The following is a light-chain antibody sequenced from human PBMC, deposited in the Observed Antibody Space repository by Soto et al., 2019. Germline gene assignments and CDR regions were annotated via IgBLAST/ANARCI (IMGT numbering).Light chain of an antibody. J-gene: IGKJ1*01. CDR1: QSFTSGY. CDR3: QQYGDSPQT. CDR2: GAS. V-gene: IGKV3-20*01. Sequence: EIVLTQSPGTLSLSPGERSTVSCSASQSFTSGYLALYQQKPCQSPRLLFYGASNRATAIPDRFSGSGFGTDSTLTITRLEPEDFAVYYCQQYGDSPQTFGPGTKVDIK.